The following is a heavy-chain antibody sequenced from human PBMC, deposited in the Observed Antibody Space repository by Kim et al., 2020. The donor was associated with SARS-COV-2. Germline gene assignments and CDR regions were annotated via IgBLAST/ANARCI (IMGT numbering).Heavy chain of an antibody. Sequence: GGSLRLSCAASGFTFSNYAMNWVRQAPGKGLEWVSSIRGGGANPNYADSVKGRLTISRDNSKNTLYLQMTSLTGDDTAVYYCAKCLYSYGSDAVDIWGRGTLVTVSS. CDR2: IRGGGANP. J-gene: IGHJ3*02. CDR3: AKCLYSYGSDAVDI. D-gene: IGHD5-18*01. CDR1: GFTFSNYA. V-gene: IGHV3-23*01.